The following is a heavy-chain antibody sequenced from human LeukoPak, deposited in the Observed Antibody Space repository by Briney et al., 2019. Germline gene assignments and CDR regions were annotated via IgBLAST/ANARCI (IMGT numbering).Heavy chain of an antibody. CDR3: ARMAEWNNWFDP. D-gene: IGHD3-3*01. CDR2: INSDGSST. CDR1: GFTFSSYW. V-gene: IGHV3-74*01. Sequence: GGSLRLSRAASGFTFSSYWMHWVRQAPGKGLVWVSRINSDGSSTSYADSVKGRFTISRDNAKNTLYLQMNSLRAEDTAVYYCARMAEWNNWFDPWGQGTLVTVSS. J-gene: IGHJ5*02.